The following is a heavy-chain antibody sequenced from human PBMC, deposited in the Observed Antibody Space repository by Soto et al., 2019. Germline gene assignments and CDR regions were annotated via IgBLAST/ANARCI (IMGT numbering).Heavy chain of an antibody. CDR3: AKNYDLERWFDP. CDR2: ISGSGGRT. Sequence: GGSLRLSCAASGFTFSSYAMSWVRQAPGKGLEWVSVISGSGGRTYYADSVKGRFTISRDNSKNTLYLQMNSLRAEDTAVYYCAKNYDLERWFDPWGQGTLVTVSS. CDR1: GFTFSSYA. D-gene: IGHD3-3*01. J-gene: IGHJ5*02. V-gene: IGHV3-23*01.